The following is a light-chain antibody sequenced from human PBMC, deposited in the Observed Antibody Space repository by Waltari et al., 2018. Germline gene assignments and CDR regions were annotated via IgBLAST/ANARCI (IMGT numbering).Light chain of an antibody. J-gene: IGLJ2*01. Sequence: QSVLTQSPSASAAPGQRVTISCYGSSSNIGSTHVYWYQHVPGTAPKLLTYRNNQRPSGVPDRFSGSKSGTSASLAVSGLRSEDEADYYCAAWDDTLSGVVFGGGTKLTVL. CDR2: RNN. CDR3: AAWDDTLSGVV. V-gene: IGLV1-47*01. CDR1: SSNIGSTH.